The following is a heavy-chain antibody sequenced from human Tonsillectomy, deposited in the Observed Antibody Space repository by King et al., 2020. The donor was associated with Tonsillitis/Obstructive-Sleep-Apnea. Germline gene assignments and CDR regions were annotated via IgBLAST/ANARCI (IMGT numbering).Heavy chain of an antibody. CDR3: AREXXGGDCYDAXXI. J-gene: IGHJ3*02. V-gene: IGHV3-30*01. CDR1: GFTFSSYA. Sequence: VQLVESGGGVVQPGRSLRLSCAASGFTFSSYAMHWVRQAPGKGLEWVAVISYDGSNKYYADSVKGRFTISRDNSKNTLYLQMNSLRAEDTAVYYCAREXXGGDCYDAXXIXXQGTMVTVSS. D-gene: IGHD2-21*01. CDR2: ISYDGSNK.